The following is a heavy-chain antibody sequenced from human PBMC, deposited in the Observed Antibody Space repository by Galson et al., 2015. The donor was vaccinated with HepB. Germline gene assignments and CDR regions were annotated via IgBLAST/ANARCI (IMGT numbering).Heavy chain of an antibody. CDR3: ARDALRGYLDY. V-gene: IGHV3-30-3*01. J-gene: IGHJ4*02. CDR1: GFTFSSYA. Sequence: SLRLSCAASGFTFSSYAMHWVRQAPGKGLEWVAVISYDGSNKYYADSVKGRFTISRDNSKNTLYLQMNSLRAEDTAVYYCARDALRGYLDYWGQGTLVTVSS. CDR2: ISYDGSNK.